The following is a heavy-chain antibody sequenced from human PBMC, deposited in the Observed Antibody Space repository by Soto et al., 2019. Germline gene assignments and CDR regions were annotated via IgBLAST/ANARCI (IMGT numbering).Heavy chain of an antibody. CDR2: INHSGST. D-gene: IGHD2-2*01. CDR3: ARRGPDIVVVPAATLPYYYGMDV. J-gene: IGHJ6*02. CDR1: GGSFGGYY. Sequence: PSETLSLTCAVYGGSFGGYYWSWIRQPPGKGLEWIGEINHSGSTNYNPSLKSRVTISVDTSKNQFSLKLSSVTAADTAVYYCARRGPDIVVVPAATLPYYYGMDVWGQGTTVTVS. V-gene: IGHV4-34*01.